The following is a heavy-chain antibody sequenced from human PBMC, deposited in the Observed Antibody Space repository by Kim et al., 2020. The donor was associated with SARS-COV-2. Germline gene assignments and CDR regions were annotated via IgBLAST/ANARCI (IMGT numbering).Heavy chain of an antibody. J-gene: IGHJ5*02. D-gene: IGHD4-17*01. CDR2: ISSSSSYT. CDR1: GFTFSDYY. V-gene: IGHV3-11*05. CDR3: ARDLGADYGDYGWFDP. Sequence: GGSLRLSCAASGFTFSDYYMSWIRQAPGKGLEWVSYISSSSSYTNYADSVKGRFTISRDNAKNSLYLQMNSLRAEDTAVYYCARDLGADYGDYGWFDPWGQGTLVTVSS.